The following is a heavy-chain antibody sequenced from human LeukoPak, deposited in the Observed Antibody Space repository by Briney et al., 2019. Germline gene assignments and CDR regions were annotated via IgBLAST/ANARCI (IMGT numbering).Heavy chain of an antibody. Sequence: SETLSLTCAVYGGSFSGYYWSWIRQPPGKGLEWIGYIYHSGSTYYNPSLKSRVTISVDRSKNQFSLKLSSVTAADTAVYYCARSSNYYDSSGYSYWGQGTLVTVSS. J-gene: IGHJ4*02. D-gene: IGHD3-22*01. CDR2: IYHSGST. CDR1: GGSFSGYY. V-gene: IGHV4-34*01. CDR3: ARSSNYYDSSGYSY.